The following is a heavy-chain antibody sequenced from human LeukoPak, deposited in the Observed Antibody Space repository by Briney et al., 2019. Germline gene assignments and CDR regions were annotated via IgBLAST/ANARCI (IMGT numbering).Heavy chain of an antibody. CDR2: ISDNEGTT. D-gene: IGHD5-18*01. CDR1: GFTFNYYA. J-gene: IGHJ4*02. Sequence: GGSLRLSCAASGFTFNYYAMSWVRQAPGKGLEWVAGISDNEGTTYYTDSVKGRFTISRDNKKNTVYLQMNNLRADDTAVYFCARHDSFIPYWGQGTLVTVSS. CDR3: ARHDSFIPY. V-gene: IGHV3-23*01.